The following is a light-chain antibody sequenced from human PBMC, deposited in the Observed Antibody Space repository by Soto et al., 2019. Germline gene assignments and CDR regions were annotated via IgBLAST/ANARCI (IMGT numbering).Light chain of an antibody. J-gene: IGKJ5*01. Sequence: EIVMTQSPATLSVSPGETATFSCRASQYVSNKVAWYQQKPGQAPSLLILGASTRATGVPARFSGSGSGTEFTLSISSLQSEDLAVYYCKQYKEWPPFTFGPGPRPEIK. CDR1: QYVSNK. V-gene: IGKV3-15*01. CDR3: KQYKEWPPFT. CDR2: GAS.